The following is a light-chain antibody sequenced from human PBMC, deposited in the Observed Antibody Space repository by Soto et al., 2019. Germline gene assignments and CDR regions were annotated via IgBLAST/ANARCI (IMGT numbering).Light chain of an antibody. CDR3: QHYVTSSIT. Sequence: EVVLTQSPGTLSLSPGERVTILCLASQSVSSTSLAWYQQKPGQTPRLLIYGASSRATGTPDRISGGGSGTHVTLTISRLEPEDFAVYYCQHYVTSSITFGQGTRLEIK. J-gene: IGKJ5*01. CDR2: GAS. CDR1: QSVSSTS. V-gene: IGKV3-20*01.